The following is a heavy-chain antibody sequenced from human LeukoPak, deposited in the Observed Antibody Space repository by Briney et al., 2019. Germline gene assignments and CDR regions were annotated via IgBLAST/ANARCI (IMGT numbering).Heavy chain of an antibody. J-gene: IGHJ5*02. CDR1: GGTFSSYA. D-gene: IGHD5-18*01. V-gene: IGHV1-2*02. Sequence: ASVKVSCKASGGTFSSYAISWVRQAPGQGLEWMGWINPNSGGTNYAQKFQGRVTMTRDTSISTAYMELSRLRSDDTAVYYCARDRAGDTAMGGLGWFDPWGQGTLVTVSS. CDR3: ARDRAGDTAMGGLGWFDP. CDR2: INPNSGGT.